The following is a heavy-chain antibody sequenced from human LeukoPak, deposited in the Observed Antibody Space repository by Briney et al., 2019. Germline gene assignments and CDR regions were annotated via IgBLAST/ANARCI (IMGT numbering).Heavy chain of an antibody. CDR2: ISAYNGNT. Sequence: GASVKVSCKASGYSFTTYGISWVRQAPGQGLEWMGWISAYNGNTNYAQKLQARVTMTTDTSTSTAYMDLRSLRYDDTAVYYCARDMIAARPNWFDPWAQGTLVPVSS. V-gene: IGHV1-18*01. CDR3: ARDMIAARPNWFDP. D-gene: IGHD6-6*01. CDR1: GYSFTTYG. J-gene: IGHJ5*02.